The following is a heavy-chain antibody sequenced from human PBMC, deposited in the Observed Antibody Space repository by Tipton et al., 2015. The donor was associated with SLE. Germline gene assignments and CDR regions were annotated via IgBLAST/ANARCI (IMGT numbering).Heavy chain of an antibody. D-gene: IGHD3-16*01. CDR3: ARAMITFGGARD. CDR2: IYTRGST. Sequence: TLSLTCSVSGGSIPSGTYYWSWIRQPAGKGLEWIGHIYTRGSTNSNPSLKSRVTISVDTSKNQFSLKLSSVTAADTAVYYCARAMITFGGARDWGQGTLVTVSS. J-gene: IGHJ4*02. V-gene: IGHV4-61*09. CDR1: GGSIPSGTYY.